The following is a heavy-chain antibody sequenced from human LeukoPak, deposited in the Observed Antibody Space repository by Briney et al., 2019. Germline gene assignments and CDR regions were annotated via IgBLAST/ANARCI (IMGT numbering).Heavy chain of an antibody. J-gene: IGHJ4*02. CDR2: ISGTGGST. V-gene: IGHV3-23*01. CDR1: GFTFSSYA. D-gene: IGHD3-22*01. Sequence: PGGSLRLACAASGFTFSSYAMSWVRQAPGKGLEWVSVISGTGGSTYYADSVKGRFTISRDNSKNTLYLQMNSLRAEDTAVYYCANNIYYYDSSGPQGGFDYWGQGTLVTVSS. CDR3: ANNIYYYDSSGPQGGFDY.